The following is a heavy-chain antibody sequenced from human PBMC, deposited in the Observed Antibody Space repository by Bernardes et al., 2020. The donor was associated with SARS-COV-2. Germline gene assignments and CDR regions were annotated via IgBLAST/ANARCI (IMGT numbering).Heavy chain of an antibody. CDR1: GYTFTGYY. CDR2: INPNSGGT. CDR3: ATQFAYYYDSGRGWFDP. J-gene: IGHJ5*02. Sequence: ASVKVSCKASGYTFTGYYMHWVRQAPGQGLEWMGWINPNSGGTNYAQKFQGRVTMTRDTSISTAYMELSSLRSEDTAVYYCATQFAYYYDSGRGWFDPWGQGTLVTVSS. D-gene: IGHD3-22*01. V-gene: IGHV1-2*02.